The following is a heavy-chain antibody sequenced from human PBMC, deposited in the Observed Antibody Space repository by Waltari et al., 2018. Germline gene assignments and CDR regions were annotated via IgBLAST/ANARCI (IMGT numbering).Heavy chain of an antibody. D-gene: IGHD3-22*01. V-gene: IGHV1-69*05. CDR2: IIPIFGTA. CDR1: GGTFSSYA. J-gene: IGHJ5*02. CDR3: AREGRYYYDSSGYGNWFDP. Sequence: QVQLVQSGAEVKKPGSSVKVSCKASGGTFSSYAISWVRQDTGQGLEWMGGIIPIFGTANYAQKFQGRVTITTDESTSTAYMELSSLRSEDTAVYYCAREGRYYYDSSGYGNWFDPWGQGTLVTVSS.